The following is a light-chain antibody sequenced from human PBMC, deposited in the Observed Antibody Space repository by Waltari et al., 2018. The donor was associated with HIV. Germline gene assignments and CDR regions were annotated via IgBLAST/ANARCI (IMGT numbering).Light chain of an antibody. Sequence: QSALTQPPSASGSLGQSVTISCTGSSSDIGAYAAVSWFQQHPRSAPKLLLYEVTRRPSSVSERFSGSRSGSTAFLTVAGLQPDDEATYFCSSYGDSLRVLFGGGTNVTVL. V-gene: IGLV2-8*01. J-gene: IGLJ3*02. CDR3: SSYGDSLRVL. CDR1: SSDIGAYAA. CDR2: EVT.